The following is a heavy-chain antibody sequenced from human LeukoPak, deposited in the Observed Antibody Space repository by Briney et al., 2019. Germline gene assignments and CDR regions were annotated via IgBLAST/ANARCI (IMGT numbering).Heavy chain of an antibody. CDR1: GGTFSSYA. Sequence: ASVKVSCKASGGTFSSYAISWVRQAPGQGLEWMGGIIPIFGTANYAQKFQGRVTITADESTSTAYMELSSLRSEDTAVYYCAGARGYCSGGSCYSGRWFDPWGQGTLVTVSS. D-gene: IGHD2-15*01. J-gene: IGHJ5*02. V-gene: IGHV1-69*13. CDR3: AGARGYCSGGSCYSGRWFDP. CDR2: IIPIFGTA.